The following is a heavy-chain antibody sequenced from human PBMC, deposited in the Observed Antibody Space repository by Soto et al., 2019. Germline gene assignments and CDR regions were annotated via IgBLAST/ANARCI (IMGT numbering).Heavy chain of an antibody. J-gene: IGHJ6*02. V-gene: IGHV4-31*03. CDR2: IYYSGST. D-gene: IGHD3-10*01. CDR1: GGSISSGGYY. Sequence: QVQLQESGPGLVKPSQTLSLTCTVSGGSISSGGYYWSWIRQHPGKGLEWIGYIYYSGSTYYNPSLNSRVTISVHTSKNQFSLTLSSVTAADTAVYYCARELRFGEDYYGMDVWGQGTTVTVSS. CDR3: ARELRFGEDYYGMDV.